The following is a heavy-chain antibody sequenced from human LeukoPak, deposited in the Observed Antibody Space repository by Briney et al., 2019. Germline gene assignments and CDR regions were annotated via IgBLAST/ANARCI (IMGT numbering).Heavy chain of an antibody. CDR3: ARVIGGDSCGSWHNFDY. Sequence: PTASVKVSCKASGYTFTSYGISWVRQAPGQGLEWMGWISAYNGNTNYAQKLQGRVTMTTDTSTSTAYMELRSLRSDDTAVYYCARVIGGDSCGSWHNFDYWGQGTLVTVSS. V-gene: IGHV1-18*01. CDR1: GYTFTSYG. CDR2: ISAYNGNT. J-gene: IGHJ4*02. D-gene: IGHD5-18*01.